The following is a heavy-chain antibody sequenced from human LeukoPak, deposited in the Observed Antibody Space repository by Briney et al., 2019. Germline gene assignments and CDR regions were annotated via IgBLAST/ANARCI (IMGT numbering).Heavy chain of an antibody. V-gene: IGHV3-30*04. D-gene: IGHD3-3*01. J-gene: IGHJ3*02. CDR3: ARESWSDSVAFDI. CDR2: ISYGGIDK. Sequence: PETSLRPSCAASGFNFSSYAMHWVRQAPGEGLEWVGLISYGGIDKSYADSVKGRFTISRDSSKRTLYLQMNSLRAEGTAMYYCARESWSDSVAFDIWGLGTMVIVSS. CDR1: GFNFSSYA.